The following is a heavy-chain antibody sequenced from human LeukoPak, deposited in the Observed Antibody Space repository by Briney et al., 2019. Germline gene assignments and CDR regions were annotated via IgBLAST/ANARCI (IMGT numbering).Heavy chain of an antibody. CDR3: ARDIATYDYVWGSYRYGHFDY. Sequence: GASVKVSCKASGGTFSSYAISWVRQAPGQGLEWMGGIIPIFGTANYAQKFQGRVTITADESTSTAYMELSSLRSEDTAVYYCARDIATYDYVWGSYRYGHFDYWGQGTLVTVSS. J-gene: IGHJ4*02. CDR2: IIPIFGTA. CDR1: GGTFSSYA. V-gene: IGHV1-69*13. D-gene: IGHD3-16*02.